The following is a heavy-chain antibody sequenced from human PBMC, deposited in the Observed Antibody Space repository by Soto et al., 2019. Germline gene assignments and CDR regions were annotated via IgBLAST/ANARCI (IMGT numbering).Heavy chain of an antibody. J-gene: IGHJ4*02. CDR2: INPNSGGT. V-gene: IGHV1-2*04. D-gene: IGHD5-12*01. CDR3: ARDRGDSGYGNFDY. CDR1: GYTFTGYY. Sequence: ASVKVSCKASGYTFTGYYMHWVRQAPGQGLEWMGWINPNSGGTNYAQKFQGWVTMTRDTSISTAYMELSRLRSDDTAVYYCARDRGDSGYGNFDYWGQGTLVTVSS.